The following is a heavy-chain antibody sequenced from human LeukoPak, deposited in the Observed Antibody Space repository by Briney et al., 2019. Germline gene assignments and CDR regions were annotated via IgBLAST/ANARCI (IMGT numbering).Heavy chain of an antibody. D-gene: IGHD3-22*01. J-gene: IGHJ2*01. V-gene: IGHV4-4*07. Sequence: SETLSLTCTVSGGSFSSYCWSWIRQPAGKGLEGIGRIYTYGSTTYNPSLESRVTMSVDTSKNQFSLKLSSVTAADTAVYYCARVESGGYYYDSSGYYPRFWYFDLWGRGTLVTVSS. CDR2: IYTYGST. CDR1: GGSFSSYC. CDR3: ARVESGGYYYDSSGYYPRFWYFDL.